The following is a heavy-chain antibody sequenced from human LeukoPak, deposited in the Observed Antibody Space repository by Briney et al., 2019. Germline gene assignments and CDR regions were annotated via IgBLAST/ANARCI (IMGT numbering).Heavy chain of an antibody. Sequence: ASVKVSCKAFGYTFTSNYMHWVRQAPGQGLEWMGIINPSGGSTSYAQKFQGRVTMTRDTSTSTVYMELSSLRSEDTAVYYCARAMLDQLGYSSSWPAIDYWGQGTLVTVSS. V-gene: IGHV1-46*01. D-gene: IGHD6-13*01. CDR1: GYTFTSNY. CDR3: ARAMLDQLGYSSSWPAIDY. J-gene: IGHJ4*02. CDR2: INPSGGST.